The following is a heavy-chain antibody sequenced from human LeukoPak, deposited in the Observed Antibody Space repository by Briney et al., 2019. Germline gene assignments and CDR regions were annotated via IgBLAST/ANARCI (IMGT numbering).Heavy chain of an antibody. J-gene: IGHJ4*02. CDR3: ARGDYYDSSEFDY. CDR1: GYTFTSYG. V-gene: IGHV1-69*13. D-gene: IGHD3-22*01. CDR2: IIPIFGTA. Sequence: SVKVSCKASGYTFTSYGISWVRQAPGQGLEWMGGIIPIFGTANYAQKFQGRVTITADESTSTAYMELSSLRSEDTAVYYCARGDYYDSSEFDYWGQGTLVTVSS.